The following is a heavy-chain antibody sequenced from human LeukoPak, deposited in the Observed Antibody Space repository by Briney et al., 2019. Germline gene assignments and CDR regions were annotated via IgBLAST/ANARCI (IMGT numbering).Heavy chain of an antibody. CDR2: INHSGST. CDR1: GGSFSGYY. Sequence: PSETLSLTCAVYGGSFSGYYWSWIRQPPGKGLEWIGEINHSGSTNYNPSLTSRVTISVDTSKNQFSLKLSSVTAADTAVYYCARAPGRGRAFFDYWGQGTLVTVSS. J-gene: IGHJ4*02. V-gene: IGHV4-34*01. CDR3: ARAPGRGRAFFDY. D-gene: IGHD1-26*01.